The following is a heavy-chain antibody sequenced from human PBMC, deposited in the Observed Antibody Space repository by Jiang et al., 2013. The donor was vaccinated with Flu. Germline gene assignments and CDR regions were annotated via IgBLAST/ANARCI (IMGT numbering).Heavy chain of an antibody. D-gene: IGHD6-13*01. CDR3: ARFIAAAGRIVDY. CDR1: GGSISSGDYY. CDR2: IYYSGST. J-gene: IGHJ4*02. Sequence: SGGSISSGDYYWSWIRQPPGKGLEWIGYIYYSGSTYYNPSLKSRVTISVDTSKNQFSLKLSSVTAEDTAVYYCARFIAAAGRIVDYWGQGTLVTVSS. V-gene: IGHV4-30-4*01.